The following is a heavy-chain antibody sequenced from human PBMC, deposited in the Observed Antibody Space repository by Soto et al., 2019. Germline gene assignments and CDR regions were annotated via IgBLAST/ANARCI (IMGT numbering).Heavy chain of an antibody. Sequence: PGGSLRLSCAASGFTFSSYAMSWVRQAPGKGLEWVSAISGSGGSTYYADSVKGRFTISRDNSKNTLYLQMNSLRAEDTAVYYCAKDPHFRFFDFWSGYYDSSDYYYMDVWGKGATVTVSS. CDR2: ISGSGGST. CDR1: GFTFSSYA. D-gene: IGHD3-3*01. J-gene: IGHJ6*03. V-gene: IGHV3-23*01. CDR3: AKDPHFRFFDFWSGYYDSSDYYYMDV.